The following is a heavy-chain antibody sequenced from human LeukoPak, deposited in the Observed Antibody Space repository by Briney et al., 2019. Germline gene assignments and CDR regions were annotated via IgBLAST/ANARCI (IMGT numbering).Heavy chain of an antibody. Sequence: PSETLSLTCAVYGGSFSGYYWSWIRQHPGKGLEWIGYVFYSGSAYYNPSLKSRVTISVDTSKNQFSLKLSSVTAADTAVYYCARFYDGSGYADNWGQGTLVTVSS. CDR2: VFYSGSA. D-gene: IGHD3-22*01. V-gene: IGHV4-31*11. CDR1: GGSFSGYY. J-gene: IGHJ4*02. CDR3: ARFYDGSGYADN.